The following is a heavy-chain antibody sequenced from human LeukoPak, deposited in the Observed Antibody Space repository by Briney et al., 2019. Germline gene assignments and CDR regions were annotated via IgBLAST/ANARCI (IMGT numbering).Heavy chain of an antibody. Sequence: GGSLRLSCAVSGFSLSTYHMSWVRQAPGKGLEWISYITSGSDTIYYADSLNGRVTISRDNDKNSLYLQMNSLRVEDTARYYCARVGTEVAGIDFAYWGQGSLVTVSS. CDR3: ARVGTEVAGIDFAY. CDR2: ITSGSDTI. D-gene: IGHD6-19*01. CDR1: GFSLSTYH. J-gene: IGHJ4*02. V-gene: IGHV3-48*01.